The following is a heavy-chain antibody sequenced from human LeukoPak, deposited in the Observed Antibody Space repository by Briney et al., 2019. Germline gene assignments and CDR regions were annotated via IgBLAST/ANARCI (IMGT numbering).Heavy chain of an antibody. V-gene: IGHV1-69*05. Sequence: SVKVSCKASGGTFSSYAISWVRQAPGQGLEWMGGIIPIFGTANYAQKFQGRVTITTDESTSTAYMELSSLRSEDTAVYYCARVEYGGSYGWFDPWGQGTLVTVSS. CDR2: IIPIFGTA. J-gene: IGHJ5*02. CDR1: GGTFSSYA. D-gene: IGHD1-26*01. CDR3: ARVEYGGSYGWFDP.